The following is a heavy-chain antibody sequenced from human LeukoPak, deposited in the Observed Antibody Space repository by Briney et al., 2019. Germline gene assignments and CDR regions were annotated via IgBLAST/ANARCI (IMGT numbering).Heavy chain of an antibody. J-gene: IGHJ4*02. Sequence: SVKVSCKASGGTFSSYAISWVRQAPGQGLEWMGGIIPIFGTADYAQKFQGRVTITTDESTSTAYMELSSLRSEDTAVYYCAREDSSGYSSDYWGQGTLVTVSS. CDR1: GGTFSSYA. D-gene: IGHD3-22*01. CDR3: AREDSSGYSSDY. CDR2: IIPIFGTA. V-gene: IGHV1-69*05.